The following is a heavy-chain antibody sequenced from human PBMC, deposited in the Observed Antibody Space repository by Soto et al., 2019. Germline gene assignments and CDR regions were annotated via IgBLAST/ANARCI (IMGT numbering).Heavy chain of an antibody. CDR1: GFTFSSYG. D-gene: IGHD1-26*01. J-gene: IGHJ6*02. CDR2: IWYDGSNK. V-gene: IGHV3-33*01. CDR3: ARDVGVGSGSFMSYYYYYYGMDV. Sequence: QVQLVESGGGVVQPGRSLRLSCAASGFTFSSYGMHWVRQAPGKGLEWVAGIWYDGSNKYYADSVKGRFTISRDNSKNTLYLQMNSLRAEDTAVYYCARDVGVGSGSFMSYYYYYYGMDVWGQGTTVTVSS.